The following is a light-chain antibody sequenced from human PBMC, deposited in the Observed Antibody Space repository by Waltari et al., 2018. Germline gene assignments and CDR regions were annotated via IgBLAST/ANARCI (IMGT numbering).Light chain of an antibody. Sequence: QSALTQPASVSGSPGQSISISCTGPSSDVGGYYYVSWYQQYPGKAPKLMIFDVSNRPSGVSDRFSGSKSGNTASLTISGLQAEDEAYYYCSSYSTSSTLVVFGGGTKVTVL. CDR3: SSYSTSSTLVV. J-gene: IGLJ2*01. V-gene: IGLV2-14*03. CDR2: DVS. CDR1: SSDVGGYYY.